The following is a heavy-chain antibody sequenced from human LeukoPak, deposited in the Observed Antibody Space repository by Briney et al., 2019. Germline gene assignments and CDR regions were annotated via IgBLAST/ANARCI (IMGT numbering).Heavy chain of an antibody. D-gene: IGHD5-12*01. CDR2: MNPNSGNT. Sequence: ASVKVSCKASGYTFTSYDINWVRQATGQGLEWMGWMNPNSGNTGYAQKFQGRVTMTRNTFISTAYMELSSLRSEDTAVYYCARGHGGYLHPAAREGYWGQGTLVTVSS. CDR3: ARGHGGYLHPAAREGY. V-gene: IGHV1-8*01. J-gene: IGHJ4*02. CDR1: GYTFTSYD.